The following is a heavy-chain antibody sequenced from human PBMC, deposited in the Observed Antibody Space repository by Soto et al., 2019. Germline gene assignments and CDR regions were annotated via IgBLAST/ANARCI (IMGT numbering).Heavy chain of an antibody. CDR2: ISYDGSNK. J-gene: IGHJ4*02. CDR3: ARDIAEYYYGSGSHKLFDY. D-gene: IGHD3-10*01. CDR1: GFTFSSYA. Sequence: GESLKISCAASGFTFSSYAMHWVRQAPGKGLEWVAVISYDGSNKYYADSVKGRFTISRDNSKNTLYLQMNSLRAEDTAVYYCARDIAEYYYGSGSHKLFDYWGQGTLVTVSS. V-gene: IGHV3-30-3*01.